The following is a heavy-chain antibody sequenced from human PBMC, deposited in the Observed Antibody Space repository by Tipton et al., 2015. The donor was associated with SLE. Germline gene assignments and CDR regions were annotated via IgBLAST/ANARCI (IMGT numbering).Heavy chain of an antibody. CDR2: ISYDGSNK. D-gene: IGHD2-15*01. J-gene: IGHJ4*02. CDR1: GFTFNTYE. V-gene: IGHV3-30*04. CDR3: ARDRGWSTYDY. Sequence: SLRLSCAASGFTFNTYEMTWARQAPGKGLEWVAVISYDGSNKYYADSVKGRFTISRDNSKNSLHLQMNSLRTEDTALYYCARDRGWSTYDYWGQGTLVTVSS.